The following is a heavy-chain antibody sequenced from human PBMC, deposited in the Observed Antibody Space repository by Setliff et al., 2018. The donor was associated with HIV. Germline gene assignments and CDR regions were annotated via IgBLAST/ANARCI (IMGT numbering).Heavy chain of an antibody. CDR2: VYASGET. J-gene: IGHJ5*01. D-gene: IGHD2-2*01. CDR1: GDSISSYS. V-gene: IGHV4-4*09. CDR3: ARRVLQDSTITSSNWFDS. Sequence: LSLTCTVSGDSISSYSWYWIRQPPGKGLEWIGYVYASGETNYNPSLKSRVTMSTDTSRNQFFLNLNYATAADTAVYFCARRVLQDSTITSSNWFDSWGQGTLVTVSS.